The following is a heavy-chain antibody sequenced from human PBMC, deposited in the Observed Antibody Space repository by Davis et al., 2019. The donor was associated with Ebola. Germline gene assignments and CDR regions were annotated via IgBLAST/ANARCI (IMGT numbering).Heavy chain of an antibody. V-gene: IGHV3-48*04. Sequence: GGSLRLSCAASGFTFSNYGMNWVRQAPGKGLEWVSYISSSGTTIYYADSVKGRFTISRDNAKNSLYLQMNSLRAEDTAVYYCAIPYDFWGLVGYWGQGTLVTVSS. CDR1: GFTFSNYG. CDR2: ISSSGTTI. CDR3: AIPYDFWGLVGY. J-gene: IGHJ4*02. D-gene: IGHD3-3*01.